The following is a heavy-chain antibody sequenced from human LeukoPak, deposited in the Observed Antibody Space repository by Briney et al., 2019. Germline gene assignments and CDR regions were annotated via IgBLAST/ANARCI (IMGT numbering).Heavy chain of an antibody. D-gene: IGHD3-22*01. CDR1: GGSISSHY. CDR2: IYYSGST. Sequence: SETLSLTCTVSGGSISSHYWSWIRQPPGKGLEWIGYIYYSGSTNYNPSLKSRVTISVDTSKNQFSLKLSSVTAADTAVYYCARDYYDTSGYWDAFDIWGQGTMVTVSS. CDR3: ARDYYDTSGYWDAFDI. V-gene: IGHV4-59*11. J-gene: IGHJ3*02.